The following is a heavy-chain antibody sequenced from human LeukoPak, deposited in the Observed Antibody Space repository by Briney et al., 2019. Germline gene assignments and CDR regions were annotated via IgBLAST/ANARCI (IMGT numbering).Heavy chain of an antibody. CDR3: ARVLAFGRDY. CDR1: GFTFSSYA. D-gene: IGHD3-10*01. V-gene: IGHV3-21*01. J-gene: IGHJ4*02. Sequence: GGSLRLSCAASGFTFSSYAMHWVRQAPGKGLEWVSSISSSSSYIYYADSVKGRFTISRDNAKNSLYLQMNSLRAEDTAVYYCARVLAFGRDYWGQGTLVTVSS. CDR2: ISSSSSYI.